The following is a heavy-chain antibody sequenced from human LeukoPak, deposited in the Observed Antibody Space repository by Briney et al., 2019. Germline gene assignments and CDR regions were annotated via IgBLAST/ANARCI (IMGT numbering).Heavy chain of an antibody. CDR2: IYYSGST. D-gene: IGHD6-13*01. V-gene: IGHV4-59*01. CDR1: GGSISSYY. J-gene: IGHJ5*02. Sequence: PSETLSLTCTVSGGSISSYYWSWIRQPPGKGLEWIGYIYYSGSTNYNPSLKSRVTISVDTSKNQFSLKLSSVTAADTAVYHCAGHSSSWANWFDPWGQGTLVTVSS. CDR3: AGHSSSWANWFDP.